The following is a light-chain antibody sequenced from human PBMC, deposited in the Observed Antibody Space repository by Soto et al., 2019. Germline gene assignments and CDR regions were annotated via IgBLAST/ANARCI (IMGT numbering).Light chain of an antibody. CDR2: DVS. J-gene: IGLJ1*01. CDR3: CSYAGTYTFV. V-gene: IGLV2-14*01. Sequence: QSALTQPASVSGSPGQSITISCTGASGDVGAYNYVSWYQHHPGKAPKLIISDVSIRPSGVSDRFSGSKSGNTASLTISGLQAEDEADYYCCSYAGTYTFVFGTGTKLTVL. CDR1: SGDVGAYNY.